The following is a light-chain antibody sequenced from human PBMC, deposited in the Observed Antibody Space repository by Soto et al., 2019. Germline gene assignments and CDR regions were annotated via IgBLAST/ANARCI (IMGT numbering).Light chain of an antibody. V-gene: IGKV3-20*01. J-gene: IGKJ1*01. CDR1: QSVSNNY. CDR2: GAS. Sequence: EIVLTPSPGTLSLSPGERATLSCRASQSVSNNYLAWYQQKPGQAPRLLIYGASNRATGIQDRFSSSGSGTDFTLTISRMEPEDFAVYYCQQYGSSGTFGQGTKGDIK. CDR3: QQYGSSGT.